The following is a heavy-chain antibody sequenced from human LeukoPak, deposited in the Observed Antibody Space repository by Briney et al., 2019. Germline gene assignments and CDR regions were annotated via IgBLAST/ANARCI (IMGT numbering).Heavy chain of an antibody. CDR3: AKDPLGSTAMVTNFDY. CDR1: GFTFSSYA. V-gene: IGHV3-23*01. Sequence: GGSLRLSCAASGFTFSSYAMSWVRQAPGKGLEWVSAISGSGGSTYYADSVKGRFTISRDNSKNTLYLQMNSLRAEDTAVYYCAKDPLGSTAMVTNFDYWGQGTLVTVSS. CDR2: ISGSGGST. D-gene: IGHD5-18*01. J-gene: IGHJ4*02.